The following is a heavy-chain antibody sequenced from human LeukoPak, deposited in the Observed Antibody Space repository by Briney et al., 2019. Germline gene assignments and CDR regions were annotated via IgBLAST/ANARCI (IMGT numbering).Heavy chain of an antibody. D-gene: IGHD4/OR15-4a*01. V-gene: IGHV3-23*01. CDR3: AKARGATYGTYYFDY. J-gene: IGHJ4*02. Sequence: GGSLRLSCAASGFTFSSYAMNWVRQAPGKGLEWVSISGSGGDTYYADSVKGRFTISRDNSKNTLYLQMNSLRAEDTAVYYCAKARGATYGTYYFDYWGQGALVTVSS. CDR1: GFTFSSYA. CDR2: SGSGGDT.